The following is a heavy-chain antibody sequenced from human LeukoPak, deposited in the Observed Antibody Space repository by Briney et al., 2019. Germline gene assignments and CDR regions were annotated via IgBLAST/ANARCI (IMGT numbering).Heavy chain of an antibody. V-gene: IGHV1-24*01. J-gene: IGHJ6*01. D-gene: IGHD1-26*01. CDR1: GYTLTELS. Sequence: ASVKVSCKVSGYTLTELSMHWVRQAPGKGLEWMEGFDPEDGETIYAQKFQGRVTMTEHTSPDTAYMEVSSLRCADPAVYCCATWGGGATTPVDGMDVWGQGTTVTVSS. CDR2: FDPEDGET. CDR3: ATWGGGATTPVDGMDV.